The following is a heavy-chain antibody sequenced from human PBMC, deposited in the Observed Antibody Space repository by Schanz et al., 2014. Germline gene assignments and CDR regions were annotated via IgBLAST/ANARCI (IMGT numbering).Heavy chain of an antibody. D-gene: IGHD1-26*01. CDR2: ITSGSAK. CDR3: AKYGTGKGVSFEY. Sequence: QVQLVESGGGLVKPGGSLRLSCTASGFTFRDYQMTWIRQAPGKGLEWVSYITSGSAKFYADSVKGRFTISRDNAKNSLYLQMNSLRAEDTAVYYCAKYGTGKGVSFEYWGQGTLVTVSS. CDR1: GFTFRDYQ. J-gene: IGHJ4*02. V-gene: IGHV3-11*01.